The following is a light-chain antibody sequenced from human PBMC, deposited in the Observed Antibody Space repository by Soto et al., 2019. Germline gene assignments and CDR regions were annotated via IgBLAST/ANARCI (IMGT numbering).Light chain of an antibody. CDR1: QSVLYSPDNKNY. CDR3: QHHYSSPPA. V-gene: IGKV4-1*01. Sequence: DIVMTQSPDSLDVSLGERATISCKSSQSVLYSPDNKNYLAWYQQKPGQPPKLLIYWASTRGSGVPDRFSGSGSGTDFTLTISSLQTEDVAVYYCQHHYSSPPAFGQGTKLEIK. J-gene: IGKJ2*01. CDR2: WAS.